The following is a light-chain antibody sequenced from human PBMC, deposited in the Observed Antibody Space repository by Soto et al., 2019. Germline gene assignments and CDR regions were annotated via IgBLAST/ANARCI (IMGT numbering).Light chain of an antibody. CDR1: QSISNW. CDR3: HQYNSYPWT. V-gene: IGKV1-5*01. J-gene: IGKJ1*01. Sequence: DIPMTQSPSTLSASVGDRVTITCRASQSISNWFAWYQQKPGKAPKLLIYDASSLESGVPSRFSGSGSGTEFTLTISSLQPDDFATYYCHQYNSYPWTFGQGTKVEIK. CDR2: DAS.